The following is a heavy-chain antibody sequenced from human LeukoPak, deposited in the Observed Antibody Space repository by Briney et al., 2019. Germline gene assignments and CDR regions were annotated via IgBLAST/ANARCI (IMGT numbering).Heavy chain of an antibody. CDR2: IYTSGST. Sequence: SETLSLTCTVSGGSISSYYWSWIRQPAGKGLEWIGRIYTSGSTNYNPSLKSRVTISVDTSKNQFSLKLSSVTAADTAVYYCARARDYVWGSYRTRFDYWGQGTLVTVSS. CDR1: GGSISSYY. D-gene: IGHD3-16*02. CDR3: ARARDYVWGSYRTRFDY. V-gene: IGHV4-4*07. J-gene: IGHJ4*02.